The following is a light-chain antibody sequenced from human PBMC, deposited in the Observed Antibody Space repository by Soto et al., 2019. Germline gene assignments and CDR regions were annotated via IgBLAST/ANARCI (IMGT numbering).Light chain of an antibody. CDR1: QSVSSTY. V-gene: IGKV3-20*01. Sequence: EIVLTQYPGTLPLSPRQRATLSCRASQSVSSTYLAWYQQKPGQAPRLLIYGASSRATGIPDRFSGSGSGTDFTLTISRLEPEDFAVYYCQHYGSLVLTFGGGTKVEIK. CDR3: QHYGSLVLT. J-gene: IGKJ4*01. CDR2: GAS.